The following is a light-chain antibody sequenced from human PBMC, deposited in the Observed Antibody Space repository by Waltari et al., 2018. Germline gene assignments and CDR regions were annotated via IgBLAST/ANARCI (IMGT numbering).Light chain of an antibody. Sequence: SYVLTQPPSVSVAPGKTATITCGGDDLGSKSVHWYHQSPGQAPVLVIHFDSDRPSGIPKRFSGSNSDKTAMLTISRVEAGDEADYYCQVWDSTSDHWVFGGGTKLTVL. CDR3: QVWDSTSDHWV. CDR2: FDS. J-gene: IGLJ3*02. CDR1: DLGSKS. V-gene: IGLV3-21*04.